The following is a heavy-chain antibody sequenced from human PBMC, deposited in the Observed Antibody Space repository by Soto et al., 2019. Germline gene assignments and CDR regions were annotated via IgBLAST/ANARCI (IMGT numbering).Heavy chain of an antibody. CDR1: GFTFSNYA. CDR2: ISGTGGTT. CDR3: AKDRGRDWGIDY. D-gene: IGHD7-27*01. V-gene: IGHV3-23*01. J-gene: IGHJ4*02. Sequence: EVQLLESGGGLVQPGGSLRLSCAASGFTFSNYAMSWVRQAPGKGLEWVSAISGTGGTTYYGDSVKGRFTISRDNSKNTLYLQMSSLRAEDTALYYCAKDRGRDWGIDYWGQGSLVTVSS.